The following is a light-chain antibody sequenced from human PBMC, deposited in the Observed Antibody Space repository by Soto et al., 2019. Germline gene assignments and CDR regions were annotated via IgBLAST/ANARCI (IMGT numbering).Light chain of an antibody. V-gene: IGLV2-14*01. Sequence: QSALTQPSSLPGSPGQSITISCTGTISDVGLYDYVSWYQQHPGKAPQLMIYAVSNRPSGVSNRFSASKSGNTASLFISGLQAEDEADYYCSSYTSDSSYVFGSGTKVNVL. CDR2: AVS. CDR3: SSYTSDSSYV. CDR1: ISDVGLYDY. J-gene: IGLJ1*01.